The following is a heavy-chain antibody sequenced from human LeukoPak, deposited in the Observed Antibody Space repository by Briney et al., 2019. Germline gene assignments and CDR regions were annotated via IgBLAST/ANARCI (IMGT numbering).Heavy chain of an antibody. D-gene: IGHD3-10*01. J-gene: IGHJ4*02. CDR1: GFTFSSYE. CDR2: ISSSGSTI. CDR3: ARESYWVSTMVRGVIPYFDY. V-gene: IGHV3-48*03. Sequence: PGGSLRLSCAASGFTFSSYEMNWVRQAPGKGLEWVSYISSSGSTIYYADSVKGRFTISRDDAKNSLYLQMNSLRAEDTAVYYCARESYWVSTMVRGVIPYFDYWGQGTLVTVSS.